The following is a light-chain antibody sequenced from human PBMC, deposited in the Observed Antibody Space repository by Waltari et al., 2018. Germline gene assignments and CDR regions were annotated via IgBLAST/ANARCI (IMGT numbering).Light chain of an antibody. J-gene: IGKJ5*01. CDR2: DAS. CDR3: QQYNNLPIT. V-gene: IGKV1-33*01. Sequence: DVQMTQSPSSLSASVGDRVTITCQASQDIGNFLNWYQQKPGRAPQLLVYDASNLQTGVPSRFSGSGSGTDFTFTISSLQPEDVATYSCQQYNNLPITFGQGTRLEI. CDR1: QDIGNF.